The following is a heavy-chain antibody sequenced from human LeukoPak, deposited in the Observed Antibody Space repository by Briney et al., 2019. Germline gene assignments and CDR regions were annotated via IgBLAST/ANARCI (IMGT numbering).Heavy chain of an antibody. CDR1: GYTFTDSY. Sequence: ASVKVSCKPSGYTFTDSYIHWVRQAPGVGLQWMGWISPNNGDTKYAEDFQDRVTMTRDTSISTAYMELTGLTPDDTAVYYCVSSPIGVAAYWGRGTLVTVSS. J-gene: IGHJ4*02. CDR2: ISPNNGDT. D-gene: IGHD6-13*01. V-gene: IGHV1-2*02. CDR3: VSSPIGVAAY.